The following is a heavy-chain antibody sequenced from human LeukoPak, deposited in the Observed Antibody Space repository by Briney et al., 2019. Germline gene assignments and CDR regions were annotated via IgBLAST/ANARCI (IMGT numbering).Heavy chain of an antibody. CDR1: GYTFTSYG. Sequence: ASVKVSCKASGYTFTSYGISWVRQAPGQGLEWMGWISAYNGNTNYAQKLQGRVTMTTDTSTSTAYMELRSLRSDDTAVYYCARERGGYYDSSGYYYPDYWGQGTLVTVSS. J-gene: IGHJ4*02. V-gene: IGHV1-18*01. CDR2: ISAYNGNT. D-gene: IGHD3-22*01. CDR3: ARERGGYYDSSGYYYPDY.